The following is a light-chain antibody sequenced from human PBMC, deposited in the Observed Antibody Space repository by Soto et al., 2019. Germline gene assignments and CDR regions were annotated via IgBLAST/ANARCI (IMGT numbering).Light chain of an antibody. CDR1: SSDVGGYNY. CDR2: DVS. V-gene: IGLV2-14*01. Sequence: QSALTQPASVSGSPGQSITISCTGTSSDVGGYNYVSWYQQHPGKAPKLMIYDVSNRPSGVSNRFSGSKSGNTASLTISGPQAEDEADYYSSSYTSSSTSVVFGGGTTLTVL. J-gene: IGLJ2*01. CDR3: SSYTSSSTSVV.